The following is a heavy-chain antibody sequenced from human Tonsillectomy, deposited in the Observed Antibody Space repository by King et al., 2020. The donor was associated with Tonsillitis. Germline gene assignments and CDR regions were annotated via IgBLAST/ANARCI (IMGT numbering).Heavy chain of an antibody. J-gene: IGHJ4*02. Sequence: QLVQSGAEVKKPGSSMKVSCKASGGTFSSYAISWVRQAPGQGLEWMGRIIPILDLANYAQKFQGRVTNTADKSTSTSYMELSSLRSEDTAVYYCAPTHSLWGQGTLVTVSS. CDR1: GGTFSSYA. D-gene: IGHD2-15*01. V-gene: IGHV1-69*09. CDR2: IIPILDLA. CDR3: APTHSL.